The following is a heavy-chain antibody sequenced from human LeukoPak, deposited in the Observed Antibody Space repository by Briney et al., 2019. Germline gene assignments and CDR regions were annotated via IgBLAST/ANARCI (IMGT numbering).Heavy chain of an antibody. CDR2: ISYDGSNK. V-gene: IGHV3-30-3*01. J-gene: IGHJ6*02. CDR1: GFTFSSYA. Sequence: GRSLRLSCAASGFTFSSYAMHWVRQAPGKGLEWVAVISYDGSNKYYADSVKGRFTISRDNSKNTLYLQMNSLRAEDTAVYYCARPLEGSYYGTWGYYYGMDVWGQGTTVTVSS. D-gene: IGHD3-10*01. CDR3: ARPLEGSYYGTWGYYYGMDV.